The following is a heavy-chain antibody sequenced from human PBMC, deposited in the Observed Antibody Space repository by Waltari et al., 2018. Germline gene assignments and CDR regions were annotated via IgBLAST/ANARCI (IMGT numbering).Heavy chain of an antibody. D-gene: IGHD2-21*02. CDR2: ISSSGTTI. Sequence: EVQLVESGGGLVQPGGSLRLSSAASGFSSIWSRISTSSMNWVRQAPGEGLEWLSYISSSGTTIYYADSVKGRFTISRDNAQNSLYLQMSSLRVEDTAVYYCARSGTAEFDYWGRGTLVAVSS. V-gene: IGHV3-48*04. CDR1: GFSSIWSRISTSS. J-gene: IGHJ4*02. CDR3: ARSGTAEFDY.